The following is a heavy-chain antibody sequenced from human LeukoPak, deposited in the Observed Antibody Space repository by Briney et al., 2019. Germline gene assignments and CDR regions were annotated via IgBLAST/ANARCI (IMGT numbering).Heavy chain of an antibody. D-gene: IGHD3-10*01. CDR1: GGSISSYY. V-gene: IGHV4-59*01. CDR2: IYYSGST. J-gene: IGHJ3*02. Sequence: SETLSLTCTVSGGSISSYYWSWIRQPPGKGLEWIGYIYYSGSTNHNPSLKSRVTISVDTSKNQFSLKLSSVTAADTAVYYCARDRHYYGSGLSDAFDIWGQGTMVTVSS. CDR3: ARDRHYYGSGLSDAFDI.